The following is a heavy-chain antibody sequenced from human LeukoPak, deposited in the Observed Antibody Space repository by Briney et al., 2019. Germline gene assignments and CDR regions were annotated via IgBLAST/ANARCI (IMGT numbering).Heavy chain of an antibody. CDR1: GFTFSSYS. V-gene: IGHV3-21*01. D-gene: IGHD6-19*01. CDR2: ISSSSSYI. J-gene: IGHJ4*02. Sequence: GGSLRLSCAASGFTFSSYSMTWVRQAPGKGLEWVSSISSSSSYIYYADSVKGRFTISRDNAKNSLYLQMNSLRAEDTAVYYCARDSVAGTQSFDYWGQGTLVTVSS. CDR3: ARDSVAGTQSFDY.